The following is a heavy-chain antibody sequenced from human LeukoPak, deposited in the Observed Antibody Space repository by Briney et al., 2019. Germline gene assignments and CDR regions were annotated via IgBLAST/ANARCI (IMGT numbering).Heavy chain of an antibody. V-gene: IGHV3-48*01. CDR2: ITTRSAI. CDR1: GFTFSSYS. D-gene: IGHD1-26*01. CDR3: ARVRGAGLQYYYMDV. Sequence: GSLRLSCAASGFTFSSYSMNWVRQAPGKGLEWVSYITTRSAIYYADSVKGRLTISRDNAKDSLYLQMNSLRADDTAVYYCARVRGAGLQYYYMDVWGKGTTVTVSS. J-gene: IGHJ6*03.